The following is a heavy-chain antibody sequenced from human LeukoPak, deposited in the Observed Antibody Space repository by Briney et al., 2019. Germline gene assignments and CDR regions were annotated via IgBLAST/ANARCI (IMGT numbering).Heavy chain of an antibody. CDR1: GFTFYNYN. V-gene: IGHV3-21*01. J-gene: IGHJ4*02. CDR3: ARDKIVGATHFDY. D-gene: IGHD1-26*01. CDR2: ITSSGAYI. Sequence: PGGSLRLSCAASGFTFYNYNMNWVPQAPGEAREGVSSITSSGAYIFYADSVKGRFTISRDNAKDSLYLQMNSLGPEDTAVYYCARDKIVGATHFDYWGQGALVTVSS.